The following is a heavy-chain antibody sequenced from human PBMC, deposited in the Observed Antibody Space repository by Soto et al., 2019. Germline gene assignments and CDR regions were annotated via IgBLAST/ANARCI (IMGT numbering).Heavy chain of an antibody. CDR2: IYYSGST. CDR1: GGSTSSSNYY. D-gene: IGHD6-6*01. V-gene: IGHV4-39*01. CDR3: ARHWLYSSSSNPWYFDL. Sequence: QLLESGPGLVKPSETLSVTCTVSGGSTSSSNYYWGWIRQPPGKGLEWVGSIYYSGSTYYNPSLESRVTISVDTSKNQFSLKLSSVTAADTAVYFCARHWLYSSSSNPWYFDLWGRGTLVTVSS. J-gene: IGHJ2*01.